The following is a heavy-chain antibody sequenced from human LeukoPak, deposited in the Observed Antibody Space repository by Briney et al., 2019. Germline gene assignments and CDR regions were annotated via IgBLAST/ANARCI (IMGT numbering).Heavy chain of an antibody. CDR2: IWYDGSNK. Sequence: GGSLRLSCAASGFTFSSYGMHWVRRAPGKGLEWVGLIWYDGSNKYYADSVKGRFTISRDNSKNTLYLQMNSLRAEDTAVYYCAKGSYSSGWERFDYWGQGTLVTVSS. J-gene: IGHJ4*02. CDR1: GFTFSSYG. D-gene: IGHD6-19*01. CDR3: AKGSYSSGWERFDY. V-gene: IGHV3-30*02.